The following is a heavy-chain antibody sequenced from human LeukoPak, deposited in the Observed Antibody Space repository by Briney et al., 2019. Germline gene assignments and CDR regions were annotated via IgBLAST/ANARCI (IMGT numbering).Heavy chain of an antibody. D-gene: IGHD1-7*01. V-gene: IGHV3-33*08. CDR1: GFTFSSYG. CDR3: ARDPQPDLTGTTNFDY. Sequence: AGGSLRLSCAASGFTFSSYGMHWVRQAPGKGLEWVAVIWYGGSNKYYADSVKGRFTISRDNSKNTLYLQMNSLRDEDTAVYYCARDPQPDLTGTTNFDYWGQGALVTVSS. CDR2: IWYGGSNK. J-gene: IGHJ4*02.